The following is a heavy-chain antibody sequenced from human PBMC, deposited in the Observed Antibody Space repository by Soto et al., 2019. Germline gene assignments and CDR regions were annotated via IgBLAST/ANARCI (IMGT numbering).Heavy chain of an antibody. Sequence: PGGSLRLSCAASGFTFGDYAMSWFRQAPGKGLEWVGFIRSKAYGGTTEYAASVKGRFTISRDDSKSIAYLQMNSLKTEDTAVYYCNRGRIGGNYYYGMEVWGQGTTVTVSS. CDR2: IRSKAYGGTT. V-gene: IGHV3-49*03. J-gene: IGHJ6*02. D-gene: IGHD3-16*02. CDR1: GFTFGDYA. CDR3: NRGRIGGNYYYGMEV.